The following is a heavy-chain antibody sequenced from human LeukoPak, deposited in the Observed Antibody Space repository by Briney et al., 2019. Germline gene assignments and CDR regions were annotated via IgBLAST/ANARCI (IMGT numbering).Heavy chain of an antibody. CDR1: GYTFTSYD. D-gene: IGHD6-19*01. Sequence: GAAVKVSCKASGYTFTSYDINWVRQATGPGLEWMGWMNPNSVNTGYAQKFQGRVTITRNTSISTDYMELSSLGSEDSAVYYCARDSSGWYHWFDPWGQGTLVTVSS. CDR2: MNPNSVNT. CDR3: ARDSSGWYHWFDP. V-gene: IGHV1-8*01. J-gene: IGHJ5*02.